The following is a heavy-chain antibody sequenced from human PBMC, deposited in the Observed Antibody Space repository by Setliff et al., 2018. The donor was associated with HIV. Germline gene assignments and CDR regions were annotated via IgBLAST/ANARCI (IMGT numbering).Heavy chain of an antibody. Sequence: VASVKVSCKAFGYTFINHGISWVRQAPGQGLEWMGWISAYNGNTNYAQQLQGRVTMTTDTSTSTAYMELRSLRSDDTAVYYCARDGYYYDGSAYSTFDYWGQGTLVTVSS. D-gene: IGHD3-22*01. CDR1: GYTFINHG. CDR3: ARDGYYYDGSAYSTFDY. V-gene: IGHV1-18*01. CDR2: ISAYNGNT. J-gene: IGHJ4*02.